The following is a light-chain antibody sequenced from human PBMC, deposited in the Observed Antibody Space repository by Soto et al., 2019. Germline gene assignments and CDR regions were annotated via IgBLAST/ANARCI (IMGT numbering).Light chain of an antibody. V-gene: IGLV2-8*01. CDR2: EVT. J-gene: IGLJ2*01. CDR3: SSYAGNDRLGV. CDR1: SSEVGGYDY. Sequence: QSALTQPPSASGSPGKSVTISCTGTSSEVGGYDYVSWYQQHPGKAPKLIIYEVTERPSGVPDRFSGSKSGNTASLTVSGLQSEDEANYYCSSYAGNDRLGVFGGGTKLTVL.